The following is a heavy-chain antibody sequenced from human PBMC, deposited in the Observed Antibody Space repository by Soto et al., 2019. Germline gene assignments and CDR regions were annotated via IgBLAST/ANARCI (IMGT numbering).Heavy chain of an antibody. CDR1: GFTFSSYS. D-gene: IGHD2-21*02. Sequence: GGSLRLSCAASGFTFSSYSMNWVRQAPGKGLEWVSSISSSSSYIYYADPVKGRFTTSRDDSKNTLYLQMNSLRAEDTATYYCTKDVTGDIGADFWGQGTPVTVSS. V-gene: IGHV3-21*04. J-gene: IGHJ4*02. CDR3: TKDVTGDIGADF. CDR2: ISSSSSYI.